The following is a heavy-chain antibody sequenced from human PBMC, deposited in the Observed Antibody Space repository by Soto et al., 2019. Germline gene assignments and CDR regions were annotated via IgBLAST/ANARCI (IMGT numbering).Heavy chain of an antibody. J-gene: IGHJ5*02. CDR3: ASLWRGTYYDSRTYSGFDP. Sequence: QVQLQESGPGLVKPSETLSLTCTVSGGSISSYYWSWIRQPPGKGLEWIGYIYYTGSTNYNPSLTGRVPXSXDXXKTQFALKLSSVTAADAAVYYCASLWRGTYYDSRTYSGFDPWGQGTLVTVSS. CDR2: IYYTGST. CDR1: GGSISSYY. D-gene: IGHD3-22*01. V-gene: IGHV4-59*08.